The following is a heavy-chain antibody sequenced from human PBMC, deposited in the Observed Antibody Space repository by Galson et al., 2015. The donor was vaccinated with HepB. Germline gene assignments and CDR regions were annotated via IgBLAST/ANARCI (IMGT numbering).Heavy chain of an antibody. CDR2: INPQNGNT. Sequence: SVKVSCKASGYTFTNYAIIWVRQAPGQGLEWMGWINPQNGNTDYAQRLQGRVAMTTDTSASTAYMELSSLRSDDTAVYYCARDTLGDYFDILTAGPEIYYFDYWGQGTLVTVSS. V-gene: IGHV1-18*04. CDR1: GYTFTNYA. J-gene: IGHJ4*02. D-gene: IGHD3-9*01. CDR3: ARDTLGDYFDILTAGPEIYYFDY.